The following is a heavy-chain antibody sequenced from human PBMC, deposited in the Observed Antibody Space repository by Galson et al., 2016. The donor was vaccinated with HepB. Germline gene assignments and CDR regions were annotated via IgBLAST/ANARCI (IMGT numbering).Heavy chain of an antibody. CDR3: ARAGGILGVIGFDY. D-gene: IGHD3-10*01. V-gene: IGHV1-3*01. CDR1: GYTFTSCP. J-gene: IGHJ4*02. Sequence: SVKVSCKASGYTFTSCPIHWVRQAPGQGLEWMGWINAGHGNAKYSQKFQGRVTITRDTSASTAYMELSNLKSEDTAVYYCARAGGILGVIGFDYWGQGTLVTVSS. CDR2: INAGHGNA.